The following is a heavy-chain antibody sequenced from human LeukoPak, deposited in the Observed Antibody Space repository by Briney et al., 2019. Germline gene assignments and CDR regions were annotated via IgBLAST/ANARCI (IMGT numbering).Heavy chain of an antibody. D-gene: IGHD3-3*01. CDR3: ARDQYDTWSRRGNFDS. CDR2: ITTSNTYI. Sequence: GGSLRLSCAASGFTFSSYSMIWVRQAPGKGLEWVSSITTSNTYIDYADSVKGRFTVSRDNAKNSLYLQMNSLRAEDTAVFYCARDQYDTWSRRGNFDSWGQGTLVIVSS. J-gene: IGHJ4*02. V-gene: IGHV3-21*04. CDR1: GFTFSSYS.